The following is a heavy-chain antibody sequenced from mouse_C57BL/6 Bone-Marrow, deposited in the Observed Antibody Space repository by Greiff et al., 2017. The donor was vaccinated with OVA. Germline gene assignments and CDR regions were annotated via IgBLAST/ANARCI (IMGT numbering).Heavy chain of an antibody. CDR3: ALGDYWYFDV. J-gene: IGHJ1*03. D-gene: IGHD4-1*01. V-gene: IGHV1-7*01. CDR1: GYTFTSYW. CDR2: INPSSGYT. Sequence: QVQLKESGAELAKPGASVKLSCKASGYTFTSYWMHWVKQRPGQGLEWIGYINPSSGYTKYNQKFKDKATLTADKSSSTAYMQLSSLTYEDSAVYYCALGDYWYFDVWGTGTTVTVSS.